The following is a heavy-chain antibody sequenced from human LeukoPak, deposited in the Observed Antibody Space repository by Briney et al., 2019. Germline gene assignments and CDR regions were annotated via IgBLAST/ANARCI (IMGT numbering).Heavy chain of an antibody. D-gene: IGHD3-10*01. CDR2: ISPSGGSS. J-gene: IGHJ4*02. Sequence: GASVKLSCKASGYTFTDYYIHWGRQAPGQGLEWVGIISPSGGSSSYAQKFQSRVTMTRDKSTSTVYMELSRLRSEDTAVYYCARVSEETGSDYWGQGTLVTVSS. CDR1: GYTFTDYY. V-gene: IGHV1-46*01. CDR3: ARVSEETGSDY.